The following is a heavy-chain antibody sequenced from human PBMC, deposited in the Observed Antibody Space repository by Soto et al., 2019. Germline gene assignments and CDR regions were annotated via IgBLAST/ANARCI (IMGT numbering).Heavy chain of an antibody. D-gene: IGHD5-12*01. V-gene: IGHV1-69*12. Sequence: QVQLVQSGAEVKKPGSSVKVSCKASGGTFSSYAISWVRQAPGQGLEWMGGIIPIFGTANYAQKLEGRVTITAGEAPSTAYMELSSLRSEETAVYYCASSVAKYYYFGMDIWGQGTTVTVSS. CDR3: ASSVAKYYYFGMDI. CDR1: GGTFSSYA. J-gene: IGHJ6*02. CDR2: IIPIFGTA.